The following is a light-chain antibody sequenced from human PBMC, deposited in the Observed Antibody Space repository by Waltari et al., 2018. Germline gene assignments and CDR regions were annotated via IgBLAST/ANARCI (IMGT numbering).Light chain of an antibody. CDR2: HAS. CDR3: QQANSFPRT. Sequence: DIQMTQSPSSVSASVGDRVTITCRASQGVSYWLAWYQQKAGKAPKLLIFHASSLESGVPSRFSGSGSGTEFNLTISSLQPEDFATYFYQQANSFPRTFGQGTKVEI. V-gene: IGKV1-12*01. CDR1: QGVSYW. J-gene: IGKJ1*01.